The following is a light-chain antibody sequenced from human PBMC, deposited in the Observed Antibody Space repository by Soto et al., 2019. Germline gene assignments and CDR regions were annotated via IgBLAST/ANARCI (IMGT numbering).Light chain of an antibody. V-gene: IGKV2-28*01. J-gene: IGKJ4*01. CDR3: MQGLQSRLT. CDR1: QSLLHSNGYNY. CDR2: LGS. Sequence: DIVMTQSPLSLPVAPGESASISCRSSQSLLHSNGYNYLDWYLQKPGQSPQLLIYLGSNRASGVPDRFSGSGSGTDFTLKISRVEAEDVGVYYCMQGLQSRLTFGGGTKVEI.